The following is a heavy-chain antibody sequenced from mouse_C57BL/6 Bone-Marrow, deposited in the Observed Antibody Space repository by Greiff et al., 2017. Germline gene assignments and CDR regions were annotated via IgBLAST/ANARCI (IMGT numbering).Heavy chain of an antibody. CDR2: ISSGGDYI. V-gene: IGHV5-9-1*02. CDR1: GFTFSSYA. CDR3: THDYGSRRGFAY. D-gene: IGHD1-1*01. Sequence: EVMLVESGEGLVKPGGSLKLSCAASGFTFSSYAMSWVRQTPEKRLEWVAYISSGGDYIYYADTVKGRFTISRDNARNTLYLQMSSLKSEDTAMYYCTHDYGSRRGFAYWGQGTLVTVSA. J-gene: IGHJ3*01.